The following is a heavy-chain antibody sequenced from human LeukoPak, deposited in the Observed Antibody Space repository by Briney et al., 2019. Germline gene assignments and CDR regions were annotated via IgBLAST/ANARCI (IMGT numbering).Heavy chain of an antibody. CDR3: AKDNLERLDY. D-gene: IGHD1-1*01. CDR2: ISYDGSNK. CDR1: GFTFSSYA. Sequence: GGSLRLSCAASGFTFSSYAMHWVRQAPGKGLEWVAVISYDGSNKYYADSVKGRFTISRDNSKNTLYLQMNSLRAEDTAVYYCAKDNLERLDYWGQGTLVTVSS. V-gene: IGHV3-30-3*01. J-gene: IGHJ4*02.